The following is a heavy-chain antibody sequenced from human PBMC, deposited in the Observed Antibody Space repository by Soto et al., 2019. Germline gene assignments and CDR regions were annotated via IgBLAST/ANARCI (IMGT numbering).Heavy chain of an antibody. Sequence: QLQLQESGPGLVKPSETLSLTCTVSGGSISSSSFHWGWIRQPPGKGLEWIGSIYYSGSTYYSPSLQSRVPXSXAXAXXQFSLKLSSVTAADTAVYYCARRERAAGTDWWFDPWGQGTLVTVSS. CDR2: IYYSGST. V-gene: IGHV4-39*01. D-gene: IGHD6-13*01. J-gene: IGHJ5*02. CDR3: ARRERAAGTDWWFDP. CDR1: GGSISSSSFH.